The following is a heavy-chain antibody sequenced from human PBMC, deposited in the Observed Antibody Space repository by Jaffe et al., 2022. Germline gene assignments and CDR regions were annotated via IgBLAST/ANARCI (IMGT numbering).Heavy chain of an antibody. CDR2: IYHSGST. V-gene: IGHV4-38-2*01. CDR1: GYSISSGYY. D-gene: IGHD6-19*01. CDR3: ARSSGWSKRERYGRSYFDY. J-gene: IGHJ4*02. Sequence: QVQLQESGPGLVKPSETLSLTCAVSGYSISSGYYWGWIRQPPGKGLEWIGSIYHSGSTYYNPSLKSRVTISVDTSKNQFSLKLSSVTAADTAVYYCARSSGWSKRERYGRSYFDYWGQGTLVTVSS.